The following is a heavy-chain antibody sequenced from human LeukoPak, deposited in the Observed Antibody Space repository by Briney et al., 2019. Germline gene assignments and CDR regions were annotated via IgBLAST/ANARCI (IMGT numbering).Heavy chain of an antibody. Sequence: SETLSLTCTVSDDSISRGSYYWSWIRQPAGKGLEWIGRIYYSGSTNYNPSLKSRVTISLDTSKNQFSLKLSSVTAADTAVYYCARGREHCSSTSCYSSWFDPWGQGTLVTVSS. V-gene: IGHV4-61*10. CDR2: IYYSGST. CDR1: DDSISRGSYY. CDR3: ARGREHCSSTSCYSSWFDP. J-gene: IGHJ5*02. D-gene: IGHD2-2*01.